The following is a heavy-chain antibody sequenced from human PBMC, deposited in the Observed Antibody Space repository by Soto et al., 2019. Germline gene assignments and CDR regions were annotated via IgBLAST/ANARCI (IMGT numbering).Heavy chain of an antibody. D-gene: IGHD1-1*01. J-gene: IGHJ3*01. CDR2: LYDIDGS. V-gene: IGHV3-53*01. CDR3: ATWHEREHAYDV. Sequence: DVQLVESGGGLIQPGESLRLSCAAFGFTISGKKYVAWVRQAPGKGLEWVSALYDIDGSFHADSVKGRFTTSSDSSKTTVYLQMNDLRPDDTAVYYCATWHEREHAYDVWGLGTTVTVSS. CDR1: GFTISGKKY.